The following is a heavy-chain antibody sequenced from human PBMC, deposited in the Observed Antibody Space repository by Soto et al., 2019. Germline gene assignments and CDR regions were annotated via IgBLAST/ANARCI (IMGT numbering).Heavy chain of an antibody. CDR3: AKLSCTSSTCYFTGWFDP. V-gene: IGHV4-31*03. CDR2: VYYSGSS. CDR1: GDSISGGASF. D-gene: IGHD2-2*01. J-gene: IGHJ5*02. Sequence: SETLSLTCTVSGDSISGGASFWSWIRQPPGKGLEWIANVYYSGSSYCNPSLKSRLTISVDTTKNQFSLQLKSMTAADTAVYYCAKLSCTSSTCYFTGWFDPWGQGTLVTVSS.